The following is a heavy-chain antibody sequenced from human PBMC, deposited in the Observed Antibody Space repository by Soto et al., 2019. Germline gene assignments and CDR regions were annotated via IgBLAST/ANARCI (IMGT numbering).Heavy chain of an antibody. J-gene: IGHJ4*02. CDR2: INQDGSDK. CDR3: ATRPINADHYVGVFDY. V-gene: IGHV3-7*01. D-gene: IGHD3-16*01. CDR1: GLAFSTHW. Sequence: PGGSLRLSCAASGLAFSTHWMTWVRQAPGKGLEWVANINQDGSDKYYVDSVKGRFTISRDNAKNSLYLQMNSLRVEDSALYFCATRPINADHYVGVFDYWGQGALVTVSS.